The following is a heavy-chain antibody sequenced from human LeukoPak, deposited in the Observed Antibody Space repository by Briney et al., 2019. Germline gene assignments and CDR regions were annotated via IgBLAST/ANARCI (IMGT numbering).Heavy chain of an antibody. CDR3: ARDYAPAMARGVTSAVDY. Sequence: EASVKVSCKASGYTFTGYYMHWVRQAPGQGLEWMGWINPNSGGTNYAQKFQGRVTMTRDTSISTAYMELSRLRSDDTAVYYCARDYAPAMARGVTSAVDYWGQGTLVTVSS. D-gene: IGHD3-10*01. V-gene: IGHV1-2*02. J-gene: IGHJ4*02. CDR1: GYTFTGYY. CDR2: INPNSGGT.